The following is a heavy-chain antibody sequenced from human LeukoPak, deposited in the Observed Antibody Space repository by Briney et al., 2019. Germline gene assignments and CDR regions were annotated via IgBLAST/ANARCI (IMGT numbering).Heavy chain of an antibody. CDR3: SRGTYSSSWFLDY. CDR1: GYTFTSYD. CDR2: MNPNSGNT. J-gene: IGHJ4*02. Sequence: ASVKVSCKASGYTFTSYDINWVRQATGQGLEWMGWMNPNSGNTGYAQKFQGRVTITRYTSISTAYMELSSLRSEDTAVYYCSRGTYSSSWFLDYWGQGTLVTVSS. D-gene: IGHD6-13*01. V-gene: IGHV1-8*03.